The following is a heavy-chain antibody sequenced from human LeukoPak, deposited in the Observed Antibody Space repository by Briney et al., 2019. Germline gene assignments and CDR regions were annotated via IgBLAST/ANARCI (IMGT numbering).Heavy chain of an antibody. CDR3: ARGTYYYDSSGYSAFDL. J-gene: IGHJ2*01. CDR2: IIPIFGTA. V-gene: IGHV1-69*05. Sequence: ASVKVSCKASGGTFSSYAISWVRQAPGQGLEWMGGIIPIFGTANYAQKSQGRVTITTDESTSTAYMELSSLRSEDTAVYYCARGTYYYDSSGYSAFDLWGRGTLVTVSS. D-gene: IGHD3-22*01. CDR1: GGTFSSYA.